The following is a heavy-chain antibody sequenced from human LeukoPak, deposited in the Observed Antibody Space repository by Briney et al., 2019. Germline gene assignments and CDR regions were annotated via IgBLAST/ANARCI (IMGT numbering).Heavy chain of an antibody. Sequence: PSQTLSLTCTVSGGSISSGNYYWSWIRQPAGKGLEWIGRIYTSGSTNYNPSLKSRVTISVDTSKNQFSLTLSSVTAADTAVYYCARDSLSSSWYPHHWGQGTLVTVSS. CDR2: IYTSGST. CDR1: GGSISSGNYY. J-gene: IGHJ5*02. CDR3: ARDSLSSSWYPHH. V-gene: IGHV4-61*02. D-gene: IGHD6-13*01.